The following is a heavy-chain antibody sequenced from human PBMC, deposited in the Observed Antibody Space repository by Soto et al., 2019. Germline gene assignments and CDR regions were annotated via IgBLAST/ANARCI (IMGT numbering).Heavy chain of an antibody. CDR1: GFTFNTYG. Sequence: EVQLVESGGGLVKPGGSLRLSCAASGFTFNTYGMNWVRQAPGKGLEWVSSISSGSTYIYYADSVKGRITISRDNAKNSLYLQMNSVRAEDTAVYYCARVLEGYYYGSGSFDYWGQGTLVTVSS. CDR2: ISSGSTYI. CDR3: ARVLEGYYYGSGSFDY. D-gene: IGHD3-10*01. V-gene: IGHV3-21*01. J-gene: IGHJ4*02.